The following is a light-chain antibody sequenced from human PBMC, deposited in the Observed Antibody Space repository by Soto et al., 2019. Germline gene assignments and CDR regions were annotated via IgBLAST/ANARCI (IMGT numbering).Light chain of an antibody. CDR1: SSSIGSNT. V-gene: IGLV1-44*01. CDR2: NND. Sequence: QLVLTQPPSASGTPGQRVTISCSGSSSSIGSNTVNWYQQLPGTAPKLLIYNNDQRPSGVPDRFSGSKSGTSASLAISGLQSEDEADYYCAAWDDSLNGMVFGGGTKLTVL. J-gene: IGLJ2*01. CDR3: AAWDDSLNGMV.